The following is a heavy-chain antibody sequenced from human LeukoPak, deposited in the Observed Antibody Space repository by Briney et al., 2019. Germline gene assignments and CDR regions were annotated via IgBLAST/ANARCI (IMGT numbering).Heavy chain of an antibody. J-gene: IGHJ6*03. D-gene: IGHD4-17*01. CDR3: ARAPSSLSVTTLSELYYYYYYMDV. V-gene: IGHV1-8*02. Sequence: ASVKVSCKASGYTFTSYDINWVRQATGQGLEWMGWMNPNSGNTGYAQKFQGRVTMTRNTSISTAYMELSSLRSEDTAVYYCARAPSSLSVTTLSELYYYYYYMDVWGKGTTVTISS. CDR2: MNPNSGNT. CDR1: GYTFTSYD.